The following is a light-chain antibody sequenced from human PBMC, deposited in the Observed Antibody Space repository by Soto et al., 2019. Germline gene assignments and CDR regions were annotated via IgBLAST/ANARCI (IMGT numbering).Light chain of an antibody. Sequence: DIQMTQSPSSLSASVGDRVTITCRASQNVNNRLAWYQQKPGRAPRVLIYDVFRLDTGVPSRFSGSGSGTECTLTISSLQADNFATYFCQHYNGYPYTFGPGTKVEI. V-gene: IGKV1-5*01. CDR2: DVF. J-gene: IGKJ2*01. CDR1: QNVNNR. CDR3: QHYNGYPYT.